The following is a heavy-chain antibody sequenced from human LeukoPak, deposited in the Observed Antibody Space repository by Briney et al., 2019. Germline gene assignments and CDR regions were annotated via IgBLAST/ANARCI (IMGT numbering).Heavy chain of an antibody. V-gene: IGHV3-11*04. CDR1: GFTFSDYH. Sequence: GGSLRLSCAASGFTFSDYHMSWIREAPRKGLEWVSYISSSGSTIYYADSVKGRFTVSRDNAKNSLYLQMNSLRAEDTAVYYCAREYSSSTGKASDYWGQGTLVTVSS. D-gene: IGHD6-6*01. J-gene: IGHJ4*02. CDR2: ISSSGSTI. CDR3: AREYSSSTGKASDY.